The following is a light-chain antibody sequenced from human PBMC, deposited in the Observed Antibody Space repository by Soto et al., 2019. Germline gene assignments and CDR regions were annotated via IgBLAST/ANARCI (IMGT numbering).Light chain of an antibody. J-gene: IGLJ1*01. CDR3: SSYTTSNTYV. Sequence: QSVLTQPASVSGSPGQSITFSCTGTSSDIGVYNYVSWYQQHPGKAPKLMIYEVNNRPSGVSNRFSGSKSGNTASLTISGLQAEDEADYYCSSYTTSNTYVLGTGTKLTVL. CDR2: EVN. CDR1: SSDIGVYNY. V-gene: IGLV2-14*01.